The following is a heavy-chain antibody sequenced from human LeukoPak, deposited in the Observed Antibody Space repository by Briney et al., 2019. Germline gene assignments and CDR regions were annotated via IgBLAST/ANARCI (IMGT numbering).Heavy chain of an antibody. CDR2: IKSKTDGGTT. CDR1: GFTFSNYN. J-gene: IGHJ4*02. V-gene: IGHV3-15*01. Sequence: GGSLRLSCAASGFTFSNYNMSWVRQAPGKGLEWVGRIKSKTDGGTTDYAAPVKGRFTISSDDSKNTLYLQMNSLKTEDTAVYYCTTGGVVVVVAATLADYWGQGTLVTVSS. D-gene: IGHD2-15*01. CDR3: TTGGVVVVVAATLADY.